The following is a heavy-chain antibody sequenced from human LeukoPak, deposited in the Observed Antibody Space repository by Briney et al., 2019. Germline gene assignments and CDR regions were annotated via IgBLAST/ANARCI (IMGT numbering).Heavy chain of an antibody. CDR1: GFTFSSYG. CDR3: AKVGRYYYDSGGYFDY. CDR2: ISYDGSNK. V-gene: IGHV3-30*18. J-gene: IGHJ4*02. Sequence: SGRSLRLSCAASGFTFSSYGMHWVRQAPGKGLEWVAVISYDGSNKYYADSVKGRFTISRDNSKNTLYLQMNSLRAEDTAVYYCAKVGRYYYDSGGYFDYWGQGTLVTVSS. D-gene: IGHD3-22*01.